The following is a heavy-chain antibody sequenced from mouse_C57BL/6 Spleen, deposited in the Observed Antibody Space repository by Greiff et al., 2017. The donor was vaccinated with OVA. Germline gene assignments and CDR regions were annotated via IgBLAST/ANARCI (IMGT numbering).Heavy chain of an antibody. V-gene: IGHV1-64*01. J-gene: IGHJ2*01. D-gene: IGHD1-1*01. CDR3: ARRNYYGSSYYFDY. Sequence: QVQLQQPGAELVKPGASVKLSCKASGYTFTSYWMHWVKQRPGQGLEWIGMIHPNSGSTNYNEKFKSKATLTVDKSSSTAYMQLSSLTSEDSAVYYCARRNYYGSSYYFDYWGKGTTLTVSS. CDR1: GYTFTSYW. CDR2: IHPNSGST.